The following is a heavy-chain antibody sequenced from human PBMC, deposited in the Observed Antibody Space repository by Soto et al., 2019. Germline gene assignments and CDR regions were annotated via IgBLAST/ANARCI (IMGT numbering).Heavy chain of an antibody. CDR1: GYTFSDYF. V-gene: IGHV1-69-2*01. J-gene: IGHJ3*01. CDR3: AFATSGNYGGFDF. D-gene: IGHD4-17*01. CDR2: VDPEGSGT. Sequence: EVQLVQSGAEVKKPGATMKISCKASGYTFSDYFMHWIQQAPGKGLEWMGLVDPEGSGTIYSEKFQGRLTLSADTSTHTADMELSNLGSEDTAVYYCAFATSGNYGGFDFWGRGTLVTVSS.